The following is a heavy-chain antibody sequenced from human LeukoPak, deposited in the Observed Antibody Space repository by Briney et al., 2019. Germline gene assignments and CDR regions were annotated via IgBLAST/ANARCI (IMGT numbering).Heavy chain of an antibody. Sequence: ASVKVSCKASGYTFTSYYMHWVRQAPGQGLEWMGVINLSGGSTSYAQKFQGRVTMTRDTSTSTVYMELSSLRSEDTAVYYCARDQGDIVATSNLFDYWGQGTLVTVSS. D-gene: IGHD5-12*01. CDR1: GYTFTSYY. CDR3: ARDQGDIVATSNLFDY. CDR2: INLSGGST. V-gene: IGHV1-46*01. J-gene: IGHJ4*02.